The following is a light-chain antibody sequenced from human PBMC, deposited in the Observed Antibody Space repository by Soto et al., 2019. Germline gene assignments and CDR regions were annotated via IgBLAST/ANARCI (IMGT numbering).Light chain of an antibody. J-gene: IGLJ2*01. CDR1: SSDVGGYNF. CDR3: CSYAGSHFL. CDR2: DVS. V-gene: IGLV2-11*01. Sequence: QSALTQPRSVSGSPGQSVTISCTGTSSDVGGYNFVSWYQQHPDKAPKLMIYDVSHRPSGVPDRFSGSKSGNTASLTISGLQHEDEADYYCCSYAGSHFLFGGGTKLTVL.